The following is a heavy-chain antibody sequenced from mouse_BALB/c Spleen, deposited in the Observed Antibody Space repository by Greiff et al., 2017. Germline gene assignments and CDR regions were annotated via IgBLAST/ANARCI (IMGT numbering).Heavy chain of an antibody. D-gene: IGHD4-1*01. Sequence: QVQLQQPGAELVKPGASVKLSCKASGYTFTSYWMHWVKQRPGQGLEWIGEINPSNGRTNYNEKFKSKATLTVDKSSSTAYMQLSSLTSEDSAVYYCALLGGLDYWGQGTTLTVSS. J-gene: IGHJ2*01. CDR1: GYTFTSYW. V-gene: IGHV1S81*02. CDR3: ALLGGLDY. CDR2: INPSNGRT.